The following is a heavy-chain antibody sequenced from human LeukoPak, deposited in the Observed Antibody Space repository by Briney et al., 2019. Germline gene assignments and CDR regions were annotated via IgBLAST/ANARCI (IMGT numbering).Heavy chain of an antibody. V-gene: IGHV3-21*01. CDR2: MSIDGSYI. J-gene: IGHJ3*02. D-gene: IGHD1-1*01. Sequence: GGSLRLSCAAAGFTFSSHNMNWVRQAPMKGLEWVSSMSIDGSYIDYADSVQGRCTISRDNAKNSLYLQMNSLTAEDTAVYYCARKMKTGDRVGTFDIWGQGTMVTVSS. CDR1: GFTFSSHN. CDR3: ARKMKTGDRVGTFDI.